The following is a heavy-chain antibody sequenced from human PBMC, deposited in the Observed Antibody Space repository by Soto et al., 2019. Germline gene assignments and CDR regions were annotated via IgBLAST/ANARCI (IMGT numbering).Heavy chain of an antibody. CDR3: AREHLSSGHAGTFYH. V-gene: IGHV3-30-3*01. CDR2: ISNDGTST. J-gene: IGHJ1*01. Sequence: QVQLVESGGGVVQSGRSLRLSCAASRFMFSTYVMHWVRQTPDTGLEWVAGISNDGTSTHYPDSVKGRFTISRDNSKNTLYLQMDSLSGEDSAVYYCAREHLSSGHAGTFYHWGQGTLVSVSS. CDR1: RFMFSTYV. D-gene: IGHD3-22*01.